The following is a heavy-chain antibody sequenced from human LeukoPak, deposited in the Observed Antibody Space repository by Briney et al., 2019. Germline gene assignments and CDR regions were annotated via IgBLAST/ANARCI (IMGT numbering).Heavy chain of an antibody. CDR1: GYSFANYW. V-gene: IGHV5-51*01. D-gene: IGHD4-17*01. Sequence: GESLKISCKASGYSFANYWIGWVRQMPGKGLEWMGFIYAGDSHARYSPSFQGQVTISAGRSISTAYLQWSSLKASDTAMYYCARSNYGDYESRGFDYWGQGTLVTVSS. CDR3: ARSNYGDYESRGFDY. J-gene: IGHJ4*02. CDR2: IYAGDSHA.